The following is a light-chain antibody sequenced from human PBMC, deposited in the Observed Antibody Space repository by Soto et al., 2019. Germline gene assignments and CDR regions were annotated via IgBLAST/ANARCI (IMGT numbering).Light chain of an antibody. V-gene: IGLV3-1*01. Sequence: SYELTQPPSVSVSPGQTATISCSGDDLGRQHAFWYQQRSGQAPLLVVYDNSFRPSGIPNRFSGSNSGNTATLTISRVEAGDEADYYCQVWDNVDDHIDVFGTGTKVTVL. CDR2: DNS. J-gene: IGLJ1*01. CDR3: QVWDNVDDHIDV. CDR1: DLGRQH.